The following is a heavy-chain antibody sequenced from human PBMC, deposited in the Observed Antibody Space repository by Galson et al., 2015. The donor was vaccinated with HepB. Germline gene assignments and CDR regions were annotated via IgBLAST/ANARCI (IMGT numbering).Heavy chain of an antibody. Sequence: SVKVSCKASGYTFTNYGVSWVRQAPGQGLEWMGWIGTYNGHTNYAHKVQGRVTMTTDASTSTAYMELRSLRSDDTAIYYCSRDDYGDGLTYWGQGALVTVSS. V-gene: IGHV1-18*01. CDR2: IGTYNGHT. J-gene: IGHJ4*02. CDR3: SRDDYGDGLTY. D-gene: IGHD4-17*01. CDR1: GYTFTNYG.